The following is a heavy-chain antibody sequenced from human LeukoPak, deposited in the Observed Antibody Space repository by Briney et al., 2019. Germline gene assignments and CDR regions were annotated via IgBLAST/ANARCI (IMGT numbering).Heavy chain of an antibody. CDR2: INSGGST. CDR3: ARTSEIVGDNALYFYYWYMDV. V-gene: IGHV4-34*01. CDR1: LDSFSGYS. Sequence: SETLSLTCAVYLDSFSGYSWSWIRQPPGKGLEWIGDINSGGSTNYNPSLKSRVTISVDTSKNQFSLKLTSVTAADTAMYYCARTSEIVGDNALYFYYWYMDVWARGTMVTISS. D-gene: IGHD1-26*01. J-gene: IGHJ6*03.